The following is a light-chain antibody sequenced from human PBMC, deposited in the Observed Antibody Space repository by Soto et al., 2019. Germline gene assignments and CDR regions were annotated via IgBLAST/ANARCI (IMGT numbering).Light chain of an antibody. CDR3: QHYDFLPPWT. Sequence: IQMTQSPSSLSAFIGDRVTITCQASQDISKSLNWYQHIPGRPPKLLIYGASDLEVGVPSRFRGGGSGIDFYFTITSLQPEDIATYYCQHYDFLPPWTFGQGTKVEVK. CDR2: GAS. CDR1: QDISKS. V-gene: IGKV1-33*01. J-gene: IGKJ1*01.